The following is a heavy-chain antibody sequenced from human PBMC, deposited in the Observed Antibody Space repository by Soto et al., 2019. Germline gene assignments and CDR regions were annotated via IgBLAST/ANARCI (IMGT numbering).Heavy chain of an antibody. J-gene: IGHJ6*03. V-gene: IGHV3-23*01. CDR2: ISGSGDTT. D-gene: IGHD2-15*01. Sequence: PGGSLRLSCAASGFTFSNYVMSWVRQAPGKGLEWVSSISGSGDTTYYADSVKGRFTLSRDNSKNTLNLQMNSLRVEDTAVYYCAKGGGSSYYYYMDVWGKGTTVTVSS. CDR3: AKGGGSSYYYYMDV. CDR1: GFTFSNYV.